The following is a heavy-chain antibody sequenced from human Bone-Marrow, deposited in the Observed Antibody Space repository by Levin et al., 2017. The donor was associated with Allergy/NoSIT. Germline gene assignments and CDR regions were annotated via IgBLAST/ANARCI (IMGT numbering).Heavy chain of an antibody. Sequence: GESLKISCAASGFTFISYAMSWVRQAPGKGLEWVSDINGGGDETYYADSVKGRFTISRDNSKNTLYLQMNSLRAEDTAIYYCANGLRNHYGSGAGGEMDVWGQGTTVTVSS. J-gene: IGHJ6*02. CDR1: GFTFISYA. D-gene: IGHD3-10*01. V-gene: IGHV3-23*01. CDR2: INGGGDET. CDR3: ANGLRNHYGSGAGGEMDV.